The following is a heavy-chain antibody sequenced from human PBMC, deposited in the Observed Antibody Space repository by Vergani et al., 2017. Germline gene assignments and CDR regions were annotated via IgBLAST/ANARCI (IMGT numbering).Heavy chain of an antibody. CDR1: GGSISSGSYY. CDR2: IYTSGST. D-gene: IGHD2-2*02. V-gene: IGHV4-61*02. J-gene: IGHJ4*02. CDR3: ARASYGWSSTSCYKKGFDY. Sequence: QVQLLESGPGLVKPSETLSLTCTVSGGSISSGSYYWSWIRQPAGKGLEWIGRIYTSGSTNYNPSLKSRVTISVDTSKNQFSLKLSSVTAADTAVYYWARASYGWSSTSCYKKGFDYWSQGTLVTVSS.